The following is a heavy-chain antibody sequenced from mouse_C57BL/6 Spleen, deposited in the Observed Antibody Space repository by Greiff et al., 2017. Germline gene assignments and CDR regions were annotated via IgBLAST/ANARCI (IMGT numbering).Heavy chain of an antibody. D-gene: IGHD2-5*01. V-gene: IGHV1-26*01. CDR3: ARAAYSNPWYSDV. J-gene: IGHJ1*03. Sequence: EVQLQHSGPELVKPGASVKISCKASGYTFTDYYLNRVKQSHGKSLEWIGDINPNNGGTSYNQKFKGKATFTVDKSSSTAYMELLSLTSEDSAVYYCARAAYSNPWYSDVWGTGTTVTVSS. CDR2: INPNNGGT. CDR1: GYTFTDYY.